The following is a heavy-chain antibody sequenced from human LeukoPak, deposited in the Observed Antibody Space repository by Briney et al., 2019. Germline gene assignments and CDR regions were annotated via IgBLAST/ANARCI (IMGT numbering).Heavy chain of an antibody. V-gene: IGHV3-74*01. CDR2: INTDESST. CDR3: ASGGPIYYFDY. J-gene: IGHJ4*02. D-gene: IGHD2-15*01. Sequence: QTGGSLRLSCAASGFIFRSYWMHWVRQAPGKGLVWVSRINTDESSTSYADSVKGRFTISRDNAKNTLYLQMNSLRTEDTAVYYCASGGPIYYFDYWGQGTLVTVSS. CDR1: GFIFRSYW.